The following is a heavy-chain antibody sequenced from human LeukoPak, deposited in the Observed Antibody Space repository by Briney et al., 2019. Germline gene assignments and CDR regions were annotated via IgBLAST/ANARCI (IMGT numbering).Heavy chain of an antibody. J-gene: IGHJ4*02. CDR3: ARKDGDY. CDR2: IYFTGTA. V-gene: IGHV4-4*07. CDR1: GTSLSPFH. Sequence: PSKTLSLTCTVSGTSLSPFHWTWFRQPAGQRLEWIGLIYFTGTATLNPSLRSRVAMSVDLAKNQLFLKLASMTAADTAMYYCARKDGDYWGQGTLVSVSS.